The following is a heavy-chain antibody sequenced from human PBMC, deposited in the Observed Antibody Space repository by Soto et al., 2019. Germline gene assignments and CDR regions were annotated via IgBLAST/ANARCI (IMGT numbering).Heavy chain of an antibody. V-gene: IGHV4-59*01. D-gene: IGHD2-2*01. CDR3: ARVERYCSSTSCYLAFDI. Sequence: SETLSLTCTVSGGSISSYYWSWIRQPPGKGLEWIGYIYYSGSTNYNPSLKSRVTISVDTSKNQFSLKLSSVTAADTAVYYCARVERYCSSTSCYLAFDIWGQGTMVTVSS. CDR1: GGSISSYY. CDR2: IYYSGST. J-gene: IGHJ3*02.